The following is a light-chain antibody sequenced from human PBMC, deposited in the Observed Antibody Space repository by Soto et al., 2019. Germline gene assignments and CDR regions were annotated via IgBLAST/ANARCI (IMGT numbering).Light chain of an antibody. V-gene: IGKV3-15*01. Sequence: IVLTQSPATLSVSPGERATLSCRASQSVSSFLAWYQHKPGQAPRLLIYGASTRATGIPARFSGSGSGTEFTLTISSLQSEDFAVYYCQQYGSSGTFGQGTKVEIK. CDR1: QSVSSF. J-gene: IGKJ1*01. CDR2: GAS. CDR3: QQYGSSGT.